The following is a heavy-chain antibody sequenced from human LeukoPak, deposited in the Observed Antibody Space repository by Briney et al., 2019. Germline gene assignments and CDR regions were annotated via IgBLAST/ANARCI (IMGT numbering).Heavy chain of an antibody. CDR1: GVSISSSSYY. J-gene: IGHJ6*03. CDR2: IYSSGST. CDR3: ARRNYGGKDYYYYYMDV. Sequence: SETLSLTCNVSGVSISSSSYYWGWIRQPPGKGLEWIGSIYSSGSTYYNSSLKSRVTISVDTSKNQFSLKLSSVTAADTAVYYCARRNYGGKDYYYYYMDVWGKGTTVTISS. D-gene: IGHD4-23*01. V-gene: IGHV4-39*07.